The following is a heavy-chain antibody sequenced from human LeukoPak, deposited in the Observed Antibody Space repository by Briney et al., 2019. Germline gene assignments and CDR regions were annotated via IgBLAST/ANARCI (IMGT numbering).Heavy chain of an antibody. CDR2: INPKSGDT. CDR3: ARDSKNYYDSSGYQPAFDY. D-gene: IGHD3-22*01. V-gene: IGHV1-2*06. Sequence: ASVKVSCKASGYTFSDYYMYWLRQAPGEGLEWMGRINPKSGDTNYAQNFQGRVTMTRDTSMNTAYMELSRLRSDDTAVYYCARDSKNYYDSSGYQPAFDYWGQGTLVTVSS. CDR1: GYTFSDYY. J-gene: IGHJ4*02.